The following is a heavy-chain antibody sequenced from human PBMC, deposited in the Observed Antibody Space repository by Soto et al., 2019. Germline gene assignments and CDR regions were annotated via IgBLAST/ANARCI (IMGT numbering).Heavy chain of an antibody. Sequence: ASVKVSCKASGGTFSSYAISWVRQAPGQGLEWMGGIIPIFGTANYAQKFQGRVTITADKSTSTAYMELSSLRSEDTAVYYCATERYSGRPEAFDICDRGTMVTVS. D-gene: IGHD1-26*01. V-gene: IGHV1-69*06. J-gene: IGHJ3*02. CDR1: GGTFSSYA. CDR3: ATERYSGRPEAFDI. CDR2: IIPIFGTA.